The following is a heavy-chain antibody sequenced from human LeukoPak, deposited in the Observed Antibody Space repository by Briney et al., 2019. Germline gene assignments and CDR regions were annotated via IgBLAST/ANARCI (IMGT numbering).Heavy chain of an antibody. CDR3: ATHIYDSSGYEAFDI. Sequence: SVKVSCKASGGTFSSYAISWVRQAPGQGLEWMGGTIPIFGTANYAQKFQGRVTITADKSTSTAYMELSSLRSEDTAVYYCATHIYDSSGYEAFDIWGQGTMVTVSS. CDR1: GGTFSSYA. V-gene: IGHV1-69*06. D-gene: IGHD3-22*01. CDR2: TIPIFGTA. J-gene: IGHJ3*02.